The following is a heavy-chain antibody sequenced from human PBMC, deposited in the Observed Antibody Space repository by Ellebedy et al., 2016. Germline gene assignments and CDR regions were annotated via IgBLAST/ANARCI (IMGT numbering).Heavy chain of an antibody. CDR3: AKGDVGYSYGYYWFDP. D-gene: IGHD5-18*01. CDR2: INWNSGSI. J-gene: IGHJ5*02. CDR1: GFSFNRHG. Sequence: GGSLRLSCAASGFSFNRHGMHWVRQAPGKGLEWVSGINWNSGSIGYADSVKGRFTISRDNAKNSLYLQMNSLRAEDTALYYCAKGDVGYSYGYYWFDPWGQGTLVTVSS. V-gene: IGHV3-9*01.